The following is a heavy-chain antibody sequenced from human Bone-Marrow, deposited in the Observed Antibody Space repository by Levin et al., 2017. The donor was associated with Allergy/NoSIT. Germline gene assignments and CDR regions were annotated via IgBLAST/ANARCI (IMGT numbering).Heavy chain of an antibody. CDR1: GFTFSSYW. J-gene: IGHJ6*02. D-gene: IGHD3-22*01. V-gene: IGHV3-7*01. Sequence: GESLKISCAASGFTFSSYWMSWVRQAPGKGLEWVANIKQDGSEKYYVDSVKGRFTISRDNAKNSLYLQMNSLRAEDTAVYYCARDFSDSSGYFPYYYYGMDVWGQGTTVTVSS. CDR3: ARDFSDSSGYFPYYYYGMDV. CDR2: IKQDGSEK.